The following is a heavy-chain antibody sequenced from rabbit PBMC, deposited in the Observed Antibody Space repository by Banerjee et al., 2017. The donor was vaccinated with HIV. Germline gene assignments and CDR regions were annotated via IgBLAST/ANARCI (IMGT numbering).Heavy chain of an antibody. CDR3: ARGHAGSSWGLDL. Sequence: KGLEWIACINSNTGNTVYASWAKGPFTISRTSSTTVTLKLNSLTAADTATYFCARGHAGSSWGLDLWGPGTLVTVS. V-gene: IGHV1S40*01. D-gene: IGHD4-2*01. J-gene: IGHJ3*01. CDR2: INSNTGNT.